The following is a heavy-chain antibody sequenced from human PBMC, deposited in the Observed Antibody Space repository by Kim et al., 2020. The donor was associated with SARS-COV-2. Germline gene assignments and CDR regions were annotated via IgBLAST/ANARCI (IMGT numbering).Heavy chain of an antibody. D-gene: IGHD5-12*01. CDR2: ISSHGNHI. J-gene: IGHJ4*02. Sequence: GGSLRLSCSASGFTFSDYYMSWIRQAPGKGLEWISYISSHGNHINYADSVQGRFTISRDNAKNSVYLQMNSLRAEDTALYYCARGGGPLDFDYWGQGTLVTVSS. CDR1: GFTFSDYY. CDR3: ARGGGPLDFDY. V-gene: IGHV3-11*04.